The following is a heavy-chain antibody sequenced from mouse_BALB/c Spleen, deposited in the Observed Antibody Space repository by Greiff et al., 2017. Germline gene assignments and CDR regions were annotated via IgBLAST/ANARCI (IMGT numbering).Heavy chain of an antibody. V-gene: IGHV1S81*02. CDR1: GYTFTSYW. CDR2: INPSNGRT. D-gene: IGHD1-1*01. J-gene: IGHJ2*01. Sequence: VQLQQPGAELVKPGASVKLSCKASGYTFTSYWMHWVKQRPGQGLEWIGEINPSNGRTNYNEKFKSKATLTVDKSSSTAYMQLSSLTSEDSAVYYYARITTVPDDWGQGTTLTVSS. CDR3: ARITTVPDD.